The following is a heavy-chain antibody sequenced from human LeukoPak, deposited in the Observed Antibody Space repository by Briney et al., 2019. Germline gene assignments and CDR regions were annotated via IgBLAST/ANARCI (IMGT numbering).Heavy chain of an antibody. CDR1: GFTFSSNY. Sequence: GGSLRLSCTASGFTFSSNYMSWVRQAPGKGLEWVSGITGSGGSTYYADSVKGRFTISRDNSKNTLYLQMNSLRAEDTAIYYCARDERLLSFLKWGQGTLVTVSS. J-gene: IGHJ4*02. CDR2: ITGSGGST. CDR3: ARDERLLSFLK. V-gene: IGHV3-23*01. D-gene: IGHD3-3*01.